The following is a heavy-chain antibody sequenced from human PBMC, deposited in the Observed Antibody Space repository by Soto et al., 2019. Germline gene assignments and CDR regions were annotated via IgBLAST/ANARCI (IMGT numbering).Heavy chain of an antibody. J-gene: IGHJ4*02. CDR1: GFTFYRYD. Sequence: EVQLLESGGGLVQPGGSLRLSCAASGFTFYRYDMFWVRQTPRRGLEWVSFISGSGGRIEYGDFVRGRFTASRDNAEDTLSLQMNTVASDDTGVYYCVRRGSETGWYFDQWGQGTLVVVSS. V-gene: IGHV3-23*02. CDR3: VRRGSETGWYFDQ. D-gene: IGHD6-19*01. CDR2: ISGSGGRI.